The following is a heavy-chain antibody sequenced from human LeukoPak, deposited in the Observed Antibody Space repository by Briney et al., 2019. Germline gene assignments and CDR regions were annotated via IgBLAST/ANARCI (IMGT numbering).Heavy chain of an antibody. CDR2: IYYSGST. V-gene: IGHV4-39*01. D-gene: IGHD1-26*01. Sequence: SETLSHTCTVSGGSISSSSYYWGWIRQPPGKGLEWIGSIYYSGSTYYNPSLKSRVTISVDTSKNQFSLKLSSVTAADTAVYYCARIVGALRDAFDIWGQGTMVTVSS. CDR3: ARIVGALRDAFDI. CDR1: GGSISSSSYY. J-gene: IGHJ3*02.